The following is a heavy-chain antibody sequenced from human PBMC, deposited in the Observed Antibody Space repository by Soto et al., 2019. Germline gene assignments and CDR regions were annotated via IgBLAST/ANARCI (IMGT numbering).Heavy chain of an antibody. CDR2: INPDGTTT. D-gene: IGHD3-16*01. CDR1: GFTFSSYW. Sequence: DVKLVESGGGLVQPGESLRLSCAVSGFTFSSYWMHWFRQDPGMGLVWVATINPDGTTTQYADFVQGRFTGSRSNARTTLVLQMNGLRAEDTALYYCAKDLSWGQSDYWGRGTLVTVSS. J-gene: IGHJ4*02. CDR3: AKDLSWGQSDY. V-gene: IGHV3-74*02.